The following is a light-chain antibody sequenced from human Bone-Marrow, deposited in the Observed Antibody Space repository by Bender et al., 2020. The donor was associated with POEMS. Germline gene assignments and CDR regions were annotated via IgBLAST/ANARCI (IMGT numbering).Light chain of an antibody. J-gene: IGLJ2*01. CDR3: SSYTISSTLI. Sequence: QSALAQPRSVSGSPGQSVTISCTGSNSDVGAYNYVSWYQRHPDEAPKLIIYEVSHRPSGLSTRFSGSKSGNTASLTISGLQPEDEADYYCSSYTISSTLIFGGGTTLIVL. CDR1: NSDVGAYNY. CDR2: EVS. V-gene: IGLV2-14*01.